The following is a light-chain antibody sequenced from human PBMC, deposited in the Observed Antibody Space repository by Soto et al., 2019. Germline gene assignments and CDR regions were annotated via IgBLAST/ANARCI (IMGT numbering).Light chain of an antibody. Sequence: QSALTQPASVSGSPGQSITISCTGTSSDVGAYNFVSWYQQHPGKAPKLMISTVNSRPSGVSNRFSGSKSGNTASLTISGLQAEDEADYYFISYTTTGTLWVFGGGTKLTVL. V-gene: IGLV2-14*01. CDR2: TVN. J-gene: IGLJ3*02. CDR3: ISYTTTGTLWV. CDR1: SSDVGAYNF.